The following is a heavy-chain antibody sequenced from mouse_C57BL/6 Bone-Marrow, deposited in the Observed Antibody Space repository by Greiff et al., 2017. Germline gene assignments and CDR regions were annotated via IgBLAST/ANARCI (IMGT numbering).Heavy chain of an antibody. CDR1: GYTFTDYE. V-gene: IGHV1-15*01. Sequence: QVQLQQSGAELVRPGASVTLSCKASGYTFTDYEMHWVKQTPVPGLEWIGAIDPETGGTAYNQKFKGKAILTADKSSSTAYMELRSLTSEDSAVYYCTRGNYYGSSYDYFDYWGQGTTLTVSS. D-gene: IGHD1-1*01. CDR2: IDPETGGT. J-gene: IGHJ2*01. CDR3: TRGNYYGSSYDYFDY.